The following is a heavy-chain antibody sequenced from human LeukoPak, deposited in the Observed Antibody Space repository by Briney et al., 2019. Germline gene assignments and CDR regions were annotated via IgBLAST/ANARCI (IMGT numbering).Heavy chain of an antibody. CDR1: GGSISSSSYY. D-gene: IGHD4-23*01. V-gene: IGHV4-39*01. CDR3: ARHVKTVVTDYFDY. Sequence: SETLSLTCTVSGGSISSSSYYWGWIRQPPGKGLEWIGSIYYSGSTYCNPSLKSRVTISVDTSKNQFSLKLSSVTAADTAVYYCARHVKTVVTDYFDYWGQGTLVTVSS. CDR2: IYYSGST. J-gene: IGHJ4*02.